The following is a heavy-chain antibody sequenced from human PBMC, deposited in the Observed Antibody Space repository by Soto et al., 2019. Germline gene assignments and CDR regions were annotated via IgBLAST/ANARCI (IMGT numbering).Heavy chain of an antibody. J-gene: IGHJ5*02. Sequence: QVQLVQSGAEVKKPGASVMVSCKASGYTFTSYGISWVRQAPGQGLEWMGWISAYNGNTNYAQKLQGRVTMTTDTSTSTAYMELRSLRSDDTAVYYCARVRGGAVAGSLRWFDPWGQGTLVTVSS. CDR3: ARVRGGAVAGSLRWFDP. CDR1: GYTFTSYG. D-gene: IGHD6-19*01. V-gene: IGHV1-18*01. CDR2: ISAYNGNT.